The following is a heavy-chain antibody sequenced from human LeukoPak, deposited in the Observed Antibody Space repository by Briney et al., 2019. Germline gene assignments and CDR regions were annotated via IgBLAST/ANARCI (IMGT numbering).Heavy chain of an antibody. J-gene: IGHJ6*02. D-gene: IGHD5-12*01. Sequence: SVKVSCKASGGTFSSYAISWVRQAPGQGLEWMGGIIPIFGTANYAQKFQGGVTITADESTSTAYMELSSLRSEDTAVYYCARDSVGYSGYDYLLSSYGMDVWGQGTTVTVSS. CDR2: IIPIFGTA. V-gene: IGHV1-69*13. CDR3: ARDSVGYSGYDYLLSSYGMDV. CDR1: GGTFSSYA.